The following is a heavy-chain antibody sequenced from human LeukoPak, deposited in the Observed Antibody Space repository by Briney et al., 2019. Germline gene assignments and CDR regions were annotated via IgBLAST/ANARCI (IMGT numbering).Heavy chain of an antibody. CDR3: ARDQYYYGSGSYSRPDSDC. Sequence: ASVKVSCKASGYTFTNSYIHWVRQAPGQVLEWMGLSNPDGGNTNYAQNFQGRVTLTRDTSTSTVYMELSRLRSDDTAVYYCARDQYYYGSGSYSRPDSDCWGQGTLVTVSS. J-gene: IGHJ4*02. CDR2: SNPDGGNT. CDR1: GYTFTNSY. V-gene: IGHV1-46*01. D-gene: IGHD3-10*01.